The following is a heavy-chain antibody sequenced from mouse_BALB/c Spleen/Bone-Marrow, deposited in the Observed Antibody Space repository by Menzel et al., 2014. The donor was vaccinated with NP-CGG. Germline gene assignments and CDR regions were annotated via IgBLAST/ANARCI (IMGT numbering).Heavy chain of an antibody. CDR3: ASCRGWSFDV. V-gene: IGHV1-9*01. CDR2: ILPGSGST. Sequence: QVQLQQSGAELMKPGASVKISCKATGYTFSSYWIEWVKQRPGHGLEWIGEILPGSGSTNYNEKFKGKARFTADTSSNAAFVQLSSTTSEDSVVYYCASCRGWSFDVWGEGTTVTVSS. J-gene: IGHJ1*01. CDR1: GYTFSSYW.